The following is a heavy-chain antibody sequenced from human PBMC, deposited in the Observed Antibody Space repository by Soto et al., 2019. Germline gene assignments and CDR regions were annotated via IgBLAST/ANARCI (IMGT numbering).Heavy chain of an antibody. V-gene: IGHV4-39*01. CDR3: ARHSNYYYDSSGFLNYFDY. CDR2: IYYSGST. D-gene: IGHD3-22*01. Sequence: TSQMQSVRWSVADGSIGGSSCYCGKIRKPPGKGLEWIGSIYYSGSTYYNPSLKSRVTISVDTSKNQFSLKLSSVTAADTAVYYCARHSNYYYDSSGFLNYFDYWGQGTLVTVSS. J-gene: IGHJ4*02. CDR1: DGSIGGSSCY.